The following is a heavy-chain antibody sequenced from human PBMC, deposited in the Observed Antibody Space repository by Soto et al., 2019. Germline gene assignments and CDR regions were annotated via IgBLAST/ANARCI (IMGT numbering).Heavy chain of an antibody. V-gene: IGHV3-30-3*01. Sequence: PGGSLRLSCAASGFTFSSYAMHWVRQAPGKGLEWVAVISYDGSNKYYADSVKGRFTISRDNSKNTPYLQMNSLRAEDTAVYYCARDFISFPGYSSGWLDYWGQGTLVTVSS. D-gene: IGHD6-19*01. CDR2: ISYDGSNK. J-gene: IGHJ4*02. CDR1: GFTFSSYA. CDR3: ARDFISFPGYSSGWLDY.